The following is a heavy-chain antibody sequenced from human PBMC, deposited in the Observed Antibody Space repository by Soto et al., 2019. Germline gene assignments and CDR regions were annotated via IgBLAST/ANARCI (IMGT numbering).Heavy chain of an antibody. CDR1: GFTVSSNY. V-gene: IGHV3-66*01. CDR3: ASLVRYFDWLPVDY. D-gene: IGHD3-9*01. CDR2: IYSGGST. J-gene: IGHJ4*02. Sequence: GGSLRLSCAASGFTVSSNYMSWVRQAPGKGLEWVSVIYSGGSTYYADSVKGRFTISRDNSKNTLYLQMNSLRAEDTAVYYCASLVRYFDWLPVDYWGQGTLVTVSS.